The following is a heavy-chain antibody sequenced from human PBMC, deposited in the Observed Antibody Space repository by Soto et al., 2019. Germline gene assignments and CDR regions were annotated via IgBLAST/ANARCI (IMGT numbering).Heavy chain of an antibody. Sequence: QLQLQESGPGLVKPSETLSLTCTVSGDSGGFISSSSYHWGWIRQPPGKGLEWIGYIYYSGSTYYNPSLXXXXXXXXXXXXXXXXXXXXXXXXADTAVYYCARHPPYGPLDYWGQGTLVTVSS. V-gene: IGHV4-39*01. D-gene: IGHD3-22*01. CDR2: IYYSGST. J-gene: IGHJ4*02. CDR1: GDSGGFISSSSYH. CDR3: ARHPPYGPLDY.